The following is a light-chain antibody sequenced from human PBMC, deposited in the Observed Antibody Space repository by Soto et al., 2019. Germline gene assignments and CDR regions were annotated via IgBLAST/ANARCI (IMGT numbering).Light chain of an antibody. J-gene: IGLJ1*01. CDR3: CSSAGSGTYV. V-gene: IGLV2-23*01. Sequence: QSVLTQPASVSGSPGQSITISCTGTSSDVGSYNLVSWYQQHPGKAPKLMIYEGSKRPSGVSNSFSGSKSGNTASLTISGLQAEDEADYYYCSSAGSGTYVFGTGTKLTVL. CDR2: EGS. CDR1: SSDVGSYNL.